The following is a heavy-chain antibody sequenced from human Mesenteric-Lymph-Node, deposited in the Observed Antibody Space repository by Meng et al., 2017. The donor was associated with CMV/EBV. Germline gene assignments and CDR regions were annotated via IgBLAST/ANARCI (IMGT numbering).Heavy chain of an antibody. V-gene: IGHV3-30*03. Sequence: GESLKISCAASGFTFSSYGLHWVRQAPGKGLEWVAVISYDGSNEYYADSVKGRFTISRDNSKNTLYLQMNSLRAEDTAVYYCARDPMNYWGQGTLVTVSS. CDR2: ISYDGSNE. CDR1: GFTFSSYG. J-gene: IGHJ4*02. CDR3: ARDPMNY.